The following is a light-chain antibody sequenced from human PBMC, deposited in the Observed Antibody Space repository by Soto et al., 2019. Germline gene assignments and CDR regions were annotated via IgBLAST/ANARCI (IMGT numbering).Light chain of an antibody. V-gene: IGKV3-20*01. CDR3: QQYGSSPIT. J-gene: IGKJ5*01. CDR1: ETVRSN. Sequence: VMTQSPDTLSVSPGERATLSCRASETVRSNLAWYQQKPGQAPRLLIYAASTRATGIPARFIGNGSGTEFTLTISRLEPEDFAVYYCQQYGSSPITFGQGTRLEIK. CDR2: AAS.